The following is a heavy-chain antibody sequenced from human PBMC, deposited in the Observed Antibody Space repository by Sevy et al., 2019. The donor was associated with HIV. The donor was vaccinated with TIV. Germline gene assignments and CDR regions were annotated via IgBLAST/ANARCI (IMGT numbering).Heavy chain of an antibody. J-gene: IGHJ4*02. CDR1: GFTFSDYA. Sequence: QLGGSLRLSCTASGFTFSDYAMSWVRQAPGKGLEWVGFIKTKTYGGTTEYAASVKGRFIISRDDSKNIAYLQMNSLKTEDTAVYYCTRDLYGSGWFYFDYWGQGTLVTVSS. V-gene: IGHV3-49*04. CDR3: TRDLYGSGWFYFDY. D-gene: IGHD6-19*01. CDR2: IKTKTYGGTT.